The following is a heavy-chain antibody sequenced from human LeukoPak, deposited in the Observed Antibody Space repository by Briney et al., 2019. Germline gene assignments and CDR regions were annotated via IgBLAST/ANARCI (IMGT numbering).Heavy chain of an antibody. J-gene: IGHJ4*02. CDR1: GFTVSGTH. D-gene: IGHD2-21*02. CDR2: MYTGGTT. CDR3: AKDEVTSGGGLAS. Sequence: GGSLRLSCAASGFTVSGTHMSRVRQAPGKGLEWASAMYTGGTTYYADSVTGRFTISRDNSKNTLYLHMNSLRAEDTAVYYCAKDEVTSGGGLASWGQGTLVTVSS. V-gene: IGHV3-53*01.